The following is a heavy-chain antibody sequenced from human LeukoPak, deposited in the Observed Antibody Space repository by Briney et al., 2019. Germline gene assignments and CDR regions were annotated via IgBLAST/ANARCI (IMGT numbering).Heavy chain of an antibody. CDR1: GGSISSYY. V-gene: IGHV4-59*01. CDR3: ARGRFLDAFDI. D-gene: IGHD3-3*01. J-gene: IGHJ3*02. CDR2: IYYSGSI. Sequence: PSETLSLTCTVSGGSISSYYWSWIRQPPGKGLEWIGYIYYSGSIKYKPSLKSRVTISVDTSKNQFSLKLSSVTAADTAVYYCARGRFLDAFDIWGQGTMVTVSP.